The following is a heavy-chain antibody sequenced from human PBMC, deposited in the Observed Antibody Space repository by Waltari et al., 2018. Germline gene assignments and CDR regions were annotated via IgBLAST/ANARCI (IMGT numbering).Heavy chain of an antibody. CDR1: GFTFSLYG. CDR2: IQTDGSNI. CDR3: AAGGGIDF. D-gene: IGHD3-16*01. Sequence: QLEASGGGLVQPGGSLRPSCAASGFTFSLYGMPWVRQRPGKGRVWVSRIQTDGSNIDYADAVKGRFTISRDNAKNTVYLQMNRLRAEDTAVYYCAAGGGIDFLGQGTLVTVSS. J-gene: IGHJ4*02. V-gene: IGHV3-74*01.